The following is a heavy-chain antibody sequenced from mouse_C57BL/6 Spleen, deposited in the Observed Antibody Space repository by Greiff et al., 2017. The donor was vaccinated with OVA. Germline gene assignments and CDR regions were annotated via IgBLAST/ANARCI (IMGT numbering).Heavy chain of an antibody. D-gene: IGHD2-1*01. CDR1: GFTFSSYA. V-gene: IGHV5-4*01. J-gene: IGHJ4*01. CDR2: ISDGGSYT. Sequence: EVQRVESGGGLVKPGGSLKLSCAASGFTFSSYAMSWVRQTPEKRLEWVATISDGGSYTYYPDNVKGRFTISRDNAKNNLYLQMSHLKSEDTAMYYCARDRDGNSNAMDYWGQGTSVTVSS. CDR3: ARDRDGNSNAMDY.